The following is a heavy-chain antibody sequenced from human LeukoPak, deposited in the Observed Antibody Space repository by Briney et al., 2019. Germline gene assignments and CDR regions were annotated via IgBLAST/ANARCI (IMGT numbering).Heavy chain of an antibody. Sequence: ASETLSLTCTVSGGSIGSYYWSWIRQPPGKGLEWIGYIYYSGSTNYNPSLKSRVTISVDTSKNQFSLKLSSVTAADTAVYYCARVMVGDCYSCYYGMDVWGQGTTVTVSS. D-gene: IGHD2-21*02. CDR3: ARVMVGDCYSCYYGMDV. CDR2: IYYSGST. CDR1: GGSIGSYY. J-gene: IGHJ6*02. V-gene: IGHV4-59*01.